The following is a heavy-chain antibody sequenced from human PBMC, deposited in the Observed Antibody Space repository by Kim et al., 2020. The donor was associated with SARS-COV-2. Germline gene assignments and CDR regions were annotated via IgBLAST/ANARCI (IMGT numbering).Heavy chain of an antibody. CDR1: GFTFSSYA. J-gene: IGHJ6*02. Sequence: GGSLRLSCAASGFTFSSYAMSWVRQAPGKGLEWVSAISGSGGSTYYADSVKGRFTISRDNSKNTLYLQMNSLRAEDTAVYYCAKPGDFWSGYHGPHYGMDVCGHWTPVTVSS. CDR2: ISGSGGST. CDR3: AKPGDFWSGYHGPHYGMDV. V-gene: IGHV3-23*01. D-gene: IGHD3-3*01.